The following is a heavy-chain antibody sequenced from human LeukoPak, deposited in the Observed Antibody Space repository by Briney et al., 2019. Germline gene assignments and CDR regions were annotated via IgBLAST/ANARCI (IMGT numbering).Heavy chain of an antibody. Sequence: GGSQRLSCAASGLIVSNNYMSWVRQAPGKGLEWVSIVYSGGHTYYADSVKGRFTISRDKSKNTLYLQMSSLRAEDTAVYYCARGIRDCSRTTCYQPFDYWGQGALVTVSS. CDR1: GLIVSNNY. V-gene: IGHV3-53*01. CDR2: VYSGGHT. J-gene: IGHJ4*02. D-gene: IGHD2-2*01. CDR3: ARGIRDCSRTTCYQPFDY.